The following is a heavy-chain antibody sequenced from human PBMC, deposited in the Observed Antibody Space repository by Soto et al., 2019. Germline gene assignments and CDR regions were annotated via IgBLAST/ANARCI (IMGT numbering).Heavy chain of an antibody. V-gene: IGHV4-4*02. J-gene: IGHJ3*02. CDR1: GGSISSSNW. CDR2: IYHSGST. D-gene: IGHD1-26*01. CDR3: ARDSPLARIVGGKGFAFDI. Sequence: QVQLQESGPGLVKPSGTLSLTCAVSGGSISSSNWWSWVRQPPGKGLEWIGEIYHSGSTNYNPSLKRRVTIYVDQSKNQLSLKLSCVTAADTAVYYCARDSPLARIVGGKGFAFDIWGQGTMVTVSS.